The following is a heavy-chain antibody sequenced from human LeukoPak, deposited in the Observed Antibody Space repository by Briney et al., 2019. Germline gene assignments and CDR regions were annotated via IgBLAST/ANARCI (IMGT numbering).Heavy chain of an antibody. V-gene: IGHV4-39*07. CDR3: ARDLNVWGSYRPHPSSYFDY. D-gene: IGHD3-16*02. Sequence: SETLSLTCAVSGGSISSRSYYWGWIRQPPGKGLEWIGSIYYSGTTYYNPSLKSRVTISVDTSKNQFSLKLSSVTAADTAVFYCARDLNVWGSYRPHPSSYFDYWGQGTLVTVSS. CDR2: IYYSGTT. J-gene: IGHJ4*02. CDR1: GGSISSRSYY.